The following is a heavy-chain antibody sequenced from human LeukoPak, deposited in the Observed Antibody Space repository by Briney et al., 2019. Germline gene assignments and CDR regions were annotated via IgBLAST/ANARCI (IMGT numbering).Heavy chain of an antibody. J-gene: IGHJ4*02. CDR3: ASAYSYIHFDY. CDR1: GYSFTSYW. CDR2: IYPGDSDT. V-gene: IGHV5-51*01. Sequence: GESLKISCNASGYSFTSYWIGWVRQMPGKGLELMGIIYPGDSDTRYSPSFQGQVTISADKSINTAYLQWSSLKASDTAMYYCASAYSYIHFDYWGQGTLVTVSS. D-gene: IGHD5-18*01.